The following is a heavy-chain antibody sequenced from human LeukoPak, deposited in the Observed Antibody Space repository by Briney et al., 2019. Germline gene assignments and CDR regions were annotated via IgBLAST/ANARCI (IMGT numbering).Heavy chain of an antibody. V-gene: IGHV3-64*01. Sequence: SGGSLRLSCAASGFTFSSYAMHWVRQAPGKGLEYVSAISSNGGSTYYANSVKGRFTISRDNSKNTLYLQMGSLRAEDMAVYYCAREDWNDDPHFDYWGQGTLVTVSS. CDR2: ISSNGGST. CDR1: GFTFSSYA. CDR3: AREDWNDDPHFDY. J-gene: IGHJ4*02. D-gene: IGHD1-1*01.